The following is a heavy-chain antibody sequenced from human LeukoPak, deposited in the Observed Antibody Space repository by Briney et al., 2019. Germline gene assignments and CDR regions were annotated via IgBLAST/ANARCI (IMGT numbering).Heavy chain of an antibody. D-gene: IGHD5-24*01. CDR1: GGSISSSGYY. Sequence: PETLSLTCTVSGGSISSSGYYWGWIRQPPGKGLEFIGSIYDGGSTYYNPSLKSRVTISVDTSKNQFSLKLSSVTAADTAVYYCARVGRGGMATPTFDSWGQGTLVTVSS. CDR3: ARVGRGGMATPTFDS. J-gene: IGHJ4*02. CDR2: IYDGGST. V-gene: IGHV4-39*01.